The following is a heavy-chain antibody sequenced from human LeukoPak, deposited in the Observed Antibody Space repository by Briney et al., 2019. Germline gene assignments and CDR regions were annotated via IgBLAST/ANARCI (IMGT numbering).Heavy chain of an antibody. CDR3: ARDTSSYFDY. Sequence: PGGPLRLSCAASGFAFSSNWMHWVRQAPGKGLVLVAGIKTDGGTTNYADSVKARFTISRDNAKNTLFLQMESLRAEDTAVYFCARDTSSYFDYWGQGTLVTVYS. V-gene: IGHV3-74*01. J-gene: IGHJ4*02. CDR2: IKTDGGTT. CDR1: GFAFSSNW. D-gene: IGHD3-22*01.